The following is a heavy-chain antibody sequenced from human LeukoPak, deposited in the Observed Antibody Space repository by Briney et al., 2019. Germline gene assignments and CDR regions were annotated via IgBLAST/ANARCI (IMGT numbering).Heavy chain of an antibody. V-gene: IGHV1-2*02. J-gene: IGHJ3*01. D-gene: IGHD2-2*01. CDR1: GYSFTGYY. CDR3: ARDQGDYYCSSTTCSGGAFDF. CDR2: INADSGDT. Sequence: ASVKVSCKASGYSFTGYYLNWGRQAPGQGLEWMGWINADSGDTKYAQKFQGRVTVTRDTSISTAYMELSSLMSDDMAVYFCARDQGDYYCSSTTCSGGAFDFWGQGTMVTVSS.